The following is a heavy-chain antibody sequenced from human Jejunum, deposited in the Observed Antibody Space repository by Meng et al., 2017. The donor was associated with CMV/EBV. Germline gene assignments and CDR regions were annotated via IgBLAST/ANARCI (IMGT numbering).Heavy chain of an antibody. D-gene: IGHD3-22*01. J-gene: IGHJ4*02. CDR3: ATRIPDTSGYYYGVFDF. Sequence: QGPRQDSGPGLVHPAHPPSVIRTVPGASISSGDYFWTWLRQPPGKGLEWIGYIYYNGRTDYNPSLESRVTISLDTSENQFSLKLTSITVADTAVYYCATRIPDTSGYYYGVFDFWGQGALVTVSS. V-gene: IGHV4-30-4*08. CDR2: IYYNGRT. CDR1: GASISSGDYF.